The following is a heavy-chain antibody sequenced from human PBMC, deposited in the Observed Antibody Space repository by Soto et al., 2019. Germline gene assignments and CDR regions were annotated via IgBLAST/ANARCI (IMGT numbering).Heavy chain of an antibody. CDR3: AKDLGRDYYGSGTHGYYYYGMDV. D-gene: IGHD3-10*01. J-gene: IGHJ6*02. V-gene: IGHV3-23*01. Sequence: PGGSLRLSCAASGFTFSSYAMSWVRQAPAKGLEWVSAISGSGGSTYYADSVKGRFTISRDNSKNTLYLQMNSLRAEDTAVYYCAKDLGRDYYGSGTHGYYYYGMDVWGQGTTVTVSS. CDR1: GFTFSSYA. CDR2: ISGSGGST.